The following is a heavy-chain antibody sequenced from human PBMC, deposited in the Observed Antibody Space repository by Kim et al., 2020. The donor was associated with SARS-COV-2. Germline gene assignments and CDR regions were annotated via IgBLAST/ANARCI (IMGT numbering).Heavy chain of an antibody. J-gene: IGHJ4*02. CDR2: ISAYNGNT. V-gene: IGHV1-18*01. CDR3: ARDPSLDYYGSGSYPRLIDY. CDR1: GYTFTSYG. D-gene: IGHD3-10*01. Sequence: ASVKVSCKASGYTFTSYGISWVRQAPGQGLEWMGWISAYNGNTNYAQKLQGRVTMTTDTSTSTAYMELRSLRSDDTAVYYCARDPSLDYYGSGSYPRLIDYWVQGTLVTVSS.